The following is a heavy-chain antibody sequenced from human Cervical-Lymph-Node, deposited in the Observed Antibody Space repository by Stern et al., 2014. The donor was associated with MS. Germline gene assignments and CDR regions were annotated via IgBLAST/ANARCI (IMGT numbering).Heavy chain of an antibody. CDR2: IHPGNGDA. D-gene: IGHD6-13*01. J-gene: IGHJ4*02. Sequence: QVQLVQSGAEVKKPGASVKVSRKASGYTFTNYALHWVRQAPGQRPEWMGWIHPGNGDAKYSQNFQDRVTITRDTSANTVYMELRSLRVEDTAMYYCARGYSTTYLDYWGQGTLVTVSS. CDR3: ARGYSTTYLDY. CDR1: GYTFTNYA. V-gene: IGHV1-3*01.